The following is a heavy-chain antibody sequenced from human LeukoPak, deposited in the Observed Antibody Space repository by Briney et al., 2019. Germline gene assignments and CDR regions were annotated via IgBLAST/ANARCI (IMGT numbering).Heavy chain of an antibody. Sequence: SETLSLTCTVSGGSTSSYYWSWIRQPPGKGLEWIGYIYTSGSANYNPSLKSRVTISVDTSKNQFSLRLSSVTAADTAVYCCARLGSSWYFWFDPWGQGTLVTVSS. CDR3: ARLGSSWYFWFDP. D-gene: IGHD6-13*01. J-gene: IGHJ5*02. CDR1: GGSTSSYY. V-gene: IGHV4-4*09. CDR2: IYTSGSA.